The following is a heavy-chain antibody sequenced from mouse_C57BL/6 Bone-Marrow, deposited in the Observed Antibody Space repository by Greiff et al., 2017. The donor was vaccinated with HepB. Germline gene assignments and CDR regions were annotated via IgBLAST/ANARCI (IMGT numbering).Heavy chain of an antibody. CDR2: SRNKANDYTT. Sequence: EVKLVESGGGLVQSGRSLRLSCATSGFTFSDFYMEWVRQAPGKGLEWIAASRNKANDYTTEYSASVKGRFIVSRDTSQSILYLQMNALRAEDTAIYYCARDQLGPYAMDYWGQGTSVTVSS. V-gene: IGHV7-1*01. CDR1: GFTFSDFY. CDR3: ARDQLGPYAMDY. J-gene: IGHJ4*01. D-gene: IGHD4-1*02.